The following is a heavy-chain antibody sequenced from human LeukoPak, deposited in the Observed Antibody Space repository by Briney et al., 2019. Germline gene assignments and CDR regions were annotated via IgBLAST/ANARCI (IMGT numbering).Heavy chain of an antibody. J-gene: IGHJ4*02. CDR1: GYSFTSYW. D-gene: IGHD2-15*01. Sequence: HGESLKIFCKGSGYSFTSYWIGWVRQMPGKGLEWMGIIYPGDSDTRYSPSFQGQVTISADESISTAYLQWSSLKASDTAMYYCARQLCSGGSCYPNDYWGQGTLVTVSS. CDR3: ARQLCSGGSCYPNDY. V-gene: IGHV5-51*01. CDR2: IYPGDSDT.